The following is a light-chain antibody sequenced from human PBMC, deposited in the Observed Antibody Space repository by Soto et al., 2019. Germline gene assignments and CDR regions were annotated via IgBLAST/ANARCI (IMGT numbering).Light chain of an antibody. CDR1: QSVSSN. CDR2: GAS. J-gene: IGKJ1*01. CDR3: QLYNHLPQST. Sequence: EIVMTQSPATLSVSPGERATLSCRASQSVSSNLAWYQQKPGQAPRLLIYGASTRATGIPARFSGSGSGTEFPLNISSLQSEYFSIYYCQLYNHLPQSTFGQGTKVEIK. V-gene: IGKV3-15*01.